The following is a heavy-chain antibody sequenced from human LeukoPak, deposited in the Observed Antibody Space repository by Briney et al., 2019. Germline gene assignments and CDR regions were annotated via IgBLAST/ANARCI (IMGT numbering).Heavy chain of an antibody. CDR1: GVSMGTGGYS. J-gene: IGHJ4*02. CDR3: AAHAAAVDY. Sequence: SETLSLTCAVSGVSMGTGGYSWSWVRQPPGKGLEWIGYIYYSGSTNYNPSLKSRVTISVDTSKNQFSLKLSSVTAADTAVYYCAAHAAAVDYWGQGTLVTVSS. V-gene: IGHV4-61*08. CDR2: IYYSGST. D-gene: IGHD6-13*01.